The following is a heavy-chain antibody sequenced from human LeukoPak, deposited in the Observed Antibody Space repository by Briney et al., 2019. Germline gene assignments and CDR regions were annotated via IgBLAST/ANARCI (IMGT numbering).Heavy chain of an antibody. CDR3: ARDLHYYDSSGYSRLGR. CDR1: GYTFTNYG. J-gene: IGHJ4*02. D-gene: IGHD3-22*01. CDR2: ISAYNGNT. V-gene: IGHV1-18*01. Sequence: ASVRVSCKTSGYTFTNYGISWVRQAPGLGLEWMGSISAYNGNTNYAQKLQGRVTMTTDTSTSTAYMELRSLRSDDTAVYYCARDLHYYDSSGYSRLGRWGQGTLVTVSS.